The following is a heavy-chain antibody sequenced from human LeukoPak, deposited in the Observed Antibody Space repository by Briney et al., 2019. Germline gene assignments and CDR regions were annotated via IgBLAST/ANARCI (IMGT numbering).Heavy chain of an antibody. CDR2: IYHSGNT. J-gene: IGHJ4*02. CDR1: GFTVSSNY. Sequence: PGGSLRLSCAASGFTVSSNYMSWVRQAPGKGLEWIGEIYHSGNTNYNPSLRSRVTMSVDMSNNQFSLNLNSVTAADTAVYSCAAHRGHTYGPLDYWGLGTLVTVSS. CDR3: AAHRGHTYGPLDY. D-gene: IGHD5-18*01. V-gene: IGHV4-4*01.